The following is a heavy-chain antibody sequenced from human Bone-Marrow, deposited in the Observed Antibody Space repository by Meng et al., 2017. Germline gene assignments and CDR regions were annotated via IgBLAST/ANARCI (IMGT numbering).Heavy chain of an antibody. Sequence: GSLRLSCTVSGGSVSSGTYYWSWIRQPPGKGLEWIGYIYYSGSTNYNPSLKSRVTISVDTSKNQFSLKVSSVTAADTAVYYCARVDDYVDFDPPVSPAFDIWGQGTMVTDSS. D-gene: IGHD4-17*01. CDR1: GGSVSSGTYY. V-gene: IGHV4-61*01. J-gene: IGHJ3*02. CDR2: IYYSGST. CDR3: ARVDDYVDFDPPVSPAFDI.